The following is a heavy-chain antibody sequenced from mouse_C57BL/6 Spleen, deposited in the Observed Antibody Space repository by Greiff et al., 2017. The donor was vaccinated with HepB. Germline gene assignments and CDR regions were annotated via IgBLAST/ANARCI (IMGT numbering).Heavy chain of an antibody. CDR1: GFTFSNYW. J-gene: IGHJ4*01. Sequence: DVKLQESGGGLVQPGGSMKLSCVASGFTFSNYWMNWVRQSPEKGLEWVAQIRLKSDNYATHYAESVKGRFTISRDDSKSSVYLQMNNLRAEDTGIYYCTRSNYVYYYAMDYWGQGTSVTVSS. D-gene: IGHD2-5*01. V-gene: IGHV6-3*01. CDR3: TRSNYVYYYAMDY. CDR2: IRLKSDNYAT.